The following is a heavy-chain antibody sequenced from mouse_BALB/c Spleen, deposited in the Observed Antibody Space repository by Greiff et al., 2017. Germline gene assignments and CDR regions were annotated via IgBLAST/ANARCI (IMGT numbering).Heavy chain of an antibody. CDR3: ASLYDGFSY. J-gene: IGHJ3*01. V-gene: IGHV7-3*02. D-gene: IGHD2-3*01. CDR2: IRNKANGYTT. Sequence: EVKVVESGGGLVQPGGSLRLSCATSGFTFTDYYMSWVRQPPGKALEWLGFIRNKANGYTTEYSASVKGRFTISRDNSQSILYLQMNTLRAEDSATYYCASLYDGFSYWGQGTLVTVSA. CDR1: GFTFTDYY.